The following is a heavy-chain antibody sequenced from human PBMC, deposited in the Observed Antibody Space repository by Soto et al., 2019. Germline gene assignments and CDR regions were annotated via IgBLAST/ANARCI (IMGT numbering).Heavy chain of an antibody. CDR1: GGSISTASYY. CDR3: GRLRRDRGGYFVWFAP. Sequence: SETLSLTCNVSGGSISTASYYWVWIRQSPGNGLEWIARVNYAGTTYYSPSLKSRIAISIDTPKNQFSLKVNSVTAADTGLYFCGRLRRDRGGYFVWFAPGGQ. V-gene: IGHV4-39*01. CDR2: VNYAGTT. D-gene: IGHD6-13*01. J-gene: IGHJ5*02.